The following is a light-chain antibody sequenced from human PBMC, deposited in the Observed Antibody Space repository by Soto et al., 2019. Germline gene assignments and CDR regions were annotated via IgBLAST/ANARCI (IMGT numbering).Light chain of an antibody. CDR1: ESVNSN. V-gene: IGKV3D-15*01. CDR3: QQYTSSLIT. CDR2: HAS. J-gene: IGKJ5*01. Sequence: EVVMTQSPATLSVSPGERATLSCRASESVNSNLAWYQQKPGQAPRLLIYHASTRATGIPARFSGSGSGTDFTLTISRLEPEDFAVYYCQQYTSSLITFGQGTRLEI.